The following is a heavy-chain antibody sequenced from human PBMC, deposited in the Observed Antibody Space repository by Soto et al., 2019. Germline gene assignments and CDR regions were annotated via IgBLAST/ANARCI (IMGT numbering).Heavy chain of an antibody. J-gene: IGHJ1*01. D-gene: IGHD6-13*01. CDR1: GYTFTSYY. Sequence: QVQLLQSGAEVKKPGASVKVSCKASGYTFTSYYMHWVRQAPGQGLEWMGIINPSGGSTSYAQKFQGRVTMTRDTSTSTVYMELSSLRSEDTAVYYCASIAAAVPEYFQHWGQGTLVTVSS. CDR2: INPSGGST. CDR3: ASIAAAVPEYFQH. V-gene: IGHV1-46*01.